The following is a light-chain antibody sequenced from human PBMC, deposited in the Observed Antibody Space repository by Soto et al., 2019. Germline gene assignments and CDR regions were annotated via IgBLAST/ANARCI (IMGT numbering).Light chain of an antibody. V-gene: IGKV1-39*01. CDR2: GAS. CDR1: QSISSY. CDR3: QQSYSTPLT. J-gene: IGKJ4*01. Sequence: DIQMTQSPSSLSASVGDRVTITCRASQSISSYLNWYQQKPGKAPKLLIYGASSLQSGVPSRFSGSGSGTDFTLTISRLQPADFATYYCQQSYSTPLTFGGGTKVEIK.